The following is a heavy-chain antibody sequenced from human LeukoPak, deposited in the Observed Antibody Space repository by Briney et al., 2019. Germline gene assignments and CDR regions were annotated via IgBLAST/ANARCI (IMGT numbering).Heavy chain of an antibody. CDR2: INHSGST. CDR3: ARERVTMVRGAINYYGMGV. Sequence: SETLSLTCAVYGGSFSGYYWSWIRQPPGKGLEWIGEINHSGSTNYNPSLKSRVTISVDTSKNQFSLKLSSVTAEDTAVYYCARERVTMVRGAINYYGMGVWGQGTTVTVSS. D-gene: IGHD3-10*01. CDR1: GGSFSGYY. V-gene: IGHV4-34*01. J-gene: IGHJ6*02.